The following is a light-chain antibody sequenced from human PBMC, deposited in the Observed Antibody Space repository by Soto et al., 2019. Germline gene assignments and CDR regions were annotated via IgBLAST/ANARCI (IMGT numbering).Light chain of an antibody. CDR3: HQYGVSSGT. CDR2: GAS. Sequence: EIVLTQSPGTLSLSPGERVTLSCRASQGVSGSYLAWYQQKPGQAPRLLIYGASTRATGIPDRFSGSGSGTDFTLTISSLEPEDFAVYYCHQYGVSSGTFGQGTNLEIK. CDR1: QGVSGSY. J-gene: IGKJ2*01. V-gene: IGKV3-20*01.